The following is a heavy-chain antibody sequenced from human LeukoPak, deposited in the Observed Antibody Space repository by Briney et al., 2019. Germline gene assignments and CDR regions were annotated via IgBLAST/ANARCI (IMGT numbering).Heavy chain of an antibody. CDR2: IYNSGSST. V-gene: IGHV4-59*01. J-gene: IGHJ4*02. D-gene: IGHD3-10*01. Sequence: SETLSLTCTVSGGSISIYYWNWIRQPPGKGLEWIGYIYNSGSSTIYNPSLKSRVTISVDTSKNQFSLRLSSVAAADTAVYFCVRDRELTYWGQGTLVTVSS. CDR1: GGSISIYY. CDR3: VRDRELTY.